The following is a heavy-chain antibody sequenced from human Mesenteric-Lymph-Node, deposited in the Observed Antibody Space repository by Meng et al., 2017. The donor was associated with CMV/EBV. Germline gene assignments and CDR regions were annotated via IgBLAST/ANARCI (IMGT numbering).Heavy chain of an antibody. J-gene: IGHJ4*02. V-gene: IGHV4-39*07. Sequence: SETLSLTCTVSGGSVSSSGNYWGWIRQPPGKGLEWIGTISSSGSTNYNPSLSSRVTISRDRTKSQFSLRLTSVTAADTAVYFCARDGEYTFPVDFWGQGTLVTVSS. CDR3: ARDGEYTFPVDF. D-gene: IGHD2/OR15-2a*01. CDR2: ISSSGST. CDR1: GGSVSSSGNY.